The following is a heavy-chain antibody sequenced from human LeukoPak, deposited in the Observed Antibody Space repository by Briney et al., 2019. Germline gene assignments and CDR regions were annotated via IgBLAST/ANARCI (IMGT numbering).Heavy chain of an antibody. CDR2: INHSGST. CDR1: GGSFSGYY. Sequence: SETLSLTCAVYGGSFSGYYWSWIRQPPGKGLEWIGEINHSGSTNYNPSLKSRVTISVDTSKNQFSLKLSSVTAADTAVYYCAPYCSSTSCAAWGQGTLVTVSS. J-gene: IGHJ5*02. CDR3: APYCSSTSCAA. V-gene: IGHV4-34*01. D-gene: IGHD2-2*01.